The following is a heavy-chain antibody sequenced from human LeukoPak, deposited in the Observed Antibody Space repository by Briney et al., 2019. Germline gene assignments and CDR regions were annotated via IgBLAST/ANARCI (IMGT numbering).Heavy chain of an antibody. D-gene: IGHD1-26*01. CDR1: GFTLSSYW. Sequence: GGSLRLSCSASGFTLSSYWMTWVRQAPGKGLEWVANIKQDGSEKYYVDSVKGRFTISRDNARNSLYLQMNSLSAEDTAVYYCARAEGVGATERGPYDYWGQGTLVTVSS. V-gene: IGHV3-7*01. CDR2: IKQDGSEK. J-gene: IGHJ4*02. CDR3: ARAEGVGATERGPYDY.